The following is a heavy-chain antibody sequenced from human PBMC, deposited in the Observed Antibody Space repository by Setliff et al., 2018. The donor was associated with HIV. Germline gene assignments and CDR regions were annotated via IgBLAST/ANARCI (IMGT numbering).Heavy chain of an antibody. CDR1: GDSTSTYY. D-gene: IGHD4-17*01. Sequence: SETLSLTCTVSGDSTSTYYWNWIRQPPGKGLEWIGTIHYSGSTYYNPSLKSRVTMSVDTSKNQFSLKLSSVTAADTAVYYCARDRSRHYGAGGRLDVWGKGTTVTVSS. CDR2: IHYSGST. V-gene: IGHV4-59*12. J-gene: IGHJ6*04. CDR3: ARDRSRHYGAGGRLDV.